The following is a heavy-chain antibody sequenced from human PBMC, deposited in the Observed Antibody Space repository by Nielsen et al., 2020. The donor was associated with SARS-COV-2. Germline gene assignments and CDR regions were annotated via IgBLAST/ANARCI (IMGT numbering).Heavy chain of an antibody. Sequence: ASVKVSCKASGYTFTSYGISWVRQAPGQGLEWMGWISAYNGNTNYAQKLQGRVTMTRDTSISTAYMELSRLRSDDTAVYYCARDSWNPPRRYFDYWGQGTLVTVSS. J-gene: IGHJ4*02. CDR3: ARDSWNPPRRYFDY. V-gene: IGHV1-18*01. D-gene: IGHD1-1*01. CDR2: ISAYNGNT. CDR1: GYTFTSYG.